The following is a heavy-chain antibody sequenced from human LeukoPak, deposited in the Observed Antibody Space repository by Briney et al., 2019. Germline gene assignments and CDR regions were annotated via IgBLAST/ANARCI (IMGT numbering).Heavy chain of an antibody. CDR3: AREDTAMVLVDY. Sequence: SVKVSCKASGGTFSSYAISWVRQTPGQGLEWMGGIIPIFGTANYEQKFQGRVTITADESTSTAYMELSSLRSEDTAVYYCAREDTAMVLVDYWGQGTLVTVSS. V-gene: IGHV1-69*13. CDR1: GGTFSSYA. CDR2: IIPIFGTA. D-gene: IGHD5-18*01. J-gene: IGHJ4*02.